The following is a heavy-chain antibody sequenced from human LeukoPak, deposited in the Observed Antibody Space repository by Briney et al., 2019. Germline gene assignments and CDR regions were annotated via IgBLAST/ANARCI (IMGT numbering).Heavy chain of an antibody. CDR1: GGSISSYY. CDR2: IYYSGST. J-gene: IGHJ3*02. D-gene: IGHD6-13*01. Sequence: SETLSLTCTVSGGSISSYYWSWIRQPPGKGLEWIGYIYYSGSTNYNPSLKSRVTISVDTSKNQFSLKLSSVTAADTAVYYCARPRIAAAHDAFDIWGQGTMVTVSP. V-gene: IGHV4-59*08. CDR3: ARPRIAAAHDAFDI.